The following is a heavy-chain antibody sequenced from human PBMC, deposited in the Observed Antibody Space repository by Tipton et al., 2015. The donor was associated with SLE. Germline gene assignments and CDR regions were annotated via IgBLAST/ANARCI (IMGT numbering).Heavy chain of an antibody. Sequence: FTISRDNAKNSLYLQMNSLRAEDMALYYCAKDSTRYSGSYDYWGQGTLVTVSS. V-gene: IGHV3-9*03. CDR3: AKDSTRYSGSYDY. D-gene: IGHD1-26*01. J-gene: IGHJ4*02.